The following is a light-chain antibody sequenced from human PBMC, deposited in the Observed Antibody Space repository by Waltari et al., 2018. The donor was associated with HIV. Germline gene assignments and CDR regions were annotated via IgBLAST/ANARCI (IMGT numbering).Light chain of an antibody. CDR2: SNN. J-gene: IGLJ3*02. CDR1: RSNIGSHT. Sequence: QSVLTQPPSASGTPGQRVTIPCSGSRSNIGSHTVNWYQQLPGTAPKLLIYSNNQRPSGVPDRFSGSKSGTSASLAISGLQSEDEADYYCAAWDDRLNGWVFGGGTKLTVL. CDR3: AAWDDRLNGWV. V-gene: IGLV1-44*01.